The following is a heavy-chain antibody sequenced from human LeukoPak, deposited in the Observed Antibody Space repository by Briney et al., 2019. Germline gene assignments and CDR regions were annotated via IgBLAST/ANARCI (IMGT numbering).Heavy chain of an antibody. CDR2: INAGNGNT. CDR3: ARGDFYYDSSDP. Sequence: ASVKVSCKASGYTFTNYAMYWVRQAPGQRLEWMGWINAGNGNTKYSQKFQGRVAITSDTSANTVYMELSSLRSEDTAVYYCARGDFYYDSSDPWGQGTLVTVSS. CDR1: GYTFTNYA. D-gene: IGHD3-22*01. J-gene: IGHJ5*02. V-gene: IGHV1-3*01.